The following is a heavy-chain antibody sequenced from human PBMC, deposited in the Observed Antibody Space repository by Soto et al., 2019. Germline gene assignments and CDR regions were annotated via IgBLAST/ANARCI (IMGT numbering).Heavy chain of an antibody. CDR3: ARDWGTGNFDY. J-gene: IGHJ4*02. CDR1: GFTFSSYW. Sequence: EVQLVESGGGLVQPGGSLRLSCAASGFTFSSYWMSWVRQAPGKGLEWVVNIKQDGSEKYYVDSVKGRFTISRDNAKNSLYLQMNSLRAEDTAVYYCARDWGTGNFDYWGQGTLVTVSS. CDR2: IKQDGSEK. V-gene: IGHV3-7*01. D-gene: IGHD3-16*01.